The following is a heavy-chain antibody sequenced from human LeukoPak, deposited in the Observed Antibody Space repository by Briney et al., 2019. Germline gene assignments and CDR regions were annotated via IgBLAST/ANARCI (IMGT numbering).Heavy chain of an antibody. D-gene: IGHD4-17*01. Sequence: SQTLSLTCAISEDSVSGNSAAWNWIRQSPSRGLEWLGRTYYRSKWYNDYAISVKSRITINPDTSKNQFSLQLNSVTPEDTAVYYCTRVGGYGDYGFDFWGQGTLVTVSS. V-gene: IGHV6-1*01. CDR1: EDSVSGNSAA. J-gene: IGHJ4*02. CDR3: TRVGGYGDYGFDF. CDR2: TYYRSKWYN.